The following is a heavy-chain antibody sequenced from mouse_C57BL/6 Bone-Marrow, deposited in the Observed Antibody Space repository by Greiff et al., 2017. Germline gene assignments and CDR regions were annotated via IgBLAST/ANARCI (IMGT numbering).Heavy chain of an antibody. D-gene: IGHD1-1*01. Sequence: QVQLQQSGPELVKPGASVKLSCKASGYTFTSYDINWVKQRPGQGLEWIGWIYPRDGSTKYNEKFKGKATLTVDTSSSTAYMELHSLTSEDSAVYFCARSDYYGSSYFYYCDNWGQGTTLTVSS. CDR3: ARSDYYGSSYFYYCDN. V-gene: IGHV1-85*01. CDR2: IYPRDGST. J-gene: IGHJ2*01. CDR1: GYTFTSYD.